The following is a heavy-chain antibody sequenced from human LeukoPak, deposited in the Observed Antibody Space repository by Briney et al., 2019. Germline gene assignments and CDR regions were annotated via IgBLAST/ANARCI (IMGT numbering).Heavy chain of an antibody. V-gene: IGHV4-61*01. CDR2: IYYSGST. J-gene: IGHJ4*02. Sequence: SSETLSLTCTVSGGFVSSGSYYWSWIRQPPGKGLEWIGYIYYSGSTNYNPSLKSRVTISVDTSKNQFSLKLSSVTAADSAVYYCAREGAYCGGDCYLDYWGQGTLVTVSS. CDR3: AREGAYCGGDCYLDY. CDR1: GGFVSSGSYY. D-gene: IGHD2-21*02.